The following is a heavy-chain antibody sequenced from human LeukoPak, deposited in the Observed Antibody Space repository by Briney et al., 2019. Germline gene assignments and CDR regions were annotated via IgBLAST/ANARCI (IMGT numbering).Heavy chain of an antibody. V-gene: IGHV3-21*01. CDR1: GFTFSSYS. CDR2: ISSSSGYI. J-gene: IGHJ4*02. D-gene: IGHD6-13*01. Sequence: PGGSLRLSCAASGFTFSSYSMNWVRQAPGKGLEWVSSISSSSGYIYYADSVKGRFTISRDNAKNSLYLQMNSLRAEDTAVYYCARDGSSSVPYSSSWYPYYLDYWGQGILVTVSS. CDR3: ARDGSSSVPYSSSWYPYYLDY.